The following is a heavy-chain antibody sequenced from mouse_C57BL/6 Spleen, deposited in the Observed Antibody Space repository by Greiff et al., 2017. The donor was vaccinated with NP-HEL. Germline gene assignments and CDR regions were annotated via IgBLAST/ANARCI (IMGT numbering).Heavy chain of an antibody. CDR1: GYTFTSYW. V-gene: IGHV1-61*01. J-gene: IGHJ3*01. CDR3: GRRDSSAWFAY. CDR2: IYPSDSET. D-gene: IGHD3-2*02. Sequence: QVQLQQPGAELVRPGSSVKLSCKASGYTFTSYWMDWVKQRPGQGLEWIGNIYPSDSETHYNQKFKDKATLTVDKSSSTAYMQLSSLTSEDSAVYYSGRRDSSAWFAYWGQVTMVTVAA.